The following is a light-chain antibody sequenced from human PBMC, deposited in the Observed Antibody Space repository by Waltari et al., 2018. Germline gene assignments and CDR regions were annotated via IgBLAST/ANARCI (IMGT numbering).Light chain of an antibody. J-gene: IGLJ2*01. CDR3: AAWDDSLSGMV. CDR2: TNN. CDR1: SSSIGSHY. Sequence: QSVLTQPPSAAGTPGQRVTNSCSGSSSSIGSHYVYWYQQLPGTAPKLLYYTNNQRPSGVPDRFSDSKSGTSASLVISGLRSEDEADYYCAAWDDSLSGMVFGGGTKLTVL. V-gene: IGLV1-47*02.